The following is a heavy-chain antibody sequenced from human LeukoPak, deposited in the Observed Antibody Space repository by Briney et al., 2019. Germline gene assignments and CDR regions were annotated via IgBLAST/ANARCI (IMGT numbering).Heavy chain of an antibody. Sequence: SSETLSLTCTVSGGSISSYYWSWIRQPAGKGLEGIGRIYTSGSTNYNPSLKSRVTISVDTSKNQFSLKLSSVTAADTAVYYCARETTVTYNWFDPWGQGTLVTVSS. D-gene: IGHD4-17*01. CDR1: GGSISSYY. V-gene: IGHV4-4*07. J-gene: IGHJ5*02. CDR2: IYTSGST. CDR3: ARETTVTYNWFDP.